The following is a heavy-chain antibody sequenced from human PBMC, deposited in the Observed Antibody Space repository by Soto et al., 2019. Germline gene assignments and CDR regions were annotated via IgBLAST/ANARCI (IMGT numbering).Heavy chain of an antibody. D-gene: IGHD1-1*01. CDR2: IYYSGST. CDR1: GGSVSSGRYN. V-gene: IGHV4-61*01. J-gene: IGHJ3*02. CDR3: AIGSSTTGAFDI. Sequence: XATLALPCTVCGGSVSSGRYNGSWIRQPPGKGLEWIGYIYYSGSTNYNPSLKSRVTISVDTSKNQFSLKLSSVTAADTAVYYCAIGSSTTGAFDIWGQGTMVTVSS.